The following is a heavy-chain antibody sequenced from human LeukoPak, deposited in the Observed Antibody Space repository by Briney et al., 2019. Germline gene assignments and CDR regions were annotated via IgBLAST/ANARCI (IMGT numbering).Heavy chain of an antibody. J-gene: IGHJ4*02. CDR3: ARDPPVAGTS. D-gene: IGHD6-19*01. V-gene: IGHV4-61*01. Sequence: SETLSLTCTVSGGSVSSASYYWTWIRQPPGKGLEWIGYIYASGNTNYNPSLKSRVTISVDTSKNQFSLKLSSETAADTAVYYCARDPPVAGTSWGQGTLVTVSS. CDR1: GGSVSSASYY. CDR2: IYASGNT.